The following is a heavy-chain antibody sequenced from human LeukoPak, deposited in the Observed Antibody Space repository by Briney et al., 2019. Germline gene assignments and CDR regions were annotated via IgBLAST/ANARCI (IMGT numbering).Heavy chain of an antibody. J-gene: IGHJ6*02. D-gene: IGHD3-22*01. CDR3: TRRLDYYYGMDV. V-gene: IGHV3-73*01. CDR1: GFTFSGSA. Sequence: PGGSLRLSCAASGFTFSGSAMHWARQASGKGLEWVGRIRSKANSYATVYAASVKGRFTISRDDSKNTAYLQMNSLKTEDTAVYYCTRRLDYYYGMDVWGQGTTVTVSS. CDR2: IRSKANSYAT.